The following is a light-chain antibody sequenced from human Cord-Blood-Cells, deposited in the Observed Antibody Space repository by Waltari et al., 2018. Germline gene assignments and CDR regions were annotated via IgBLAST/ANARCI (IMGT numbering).Light chain of an antibody. CDR1: SSNIGSTS. V-gene: IGLV1-47*01. CDR2: RNN. J-gene: IGLJ2*01. CDR3: AAWDDSLSGPV. Sequence: QSVLTQPPSASGTPGQRVTISCSGSSSNIGSTSVYWYQQLPVTAPKLLIYRNNQRPSGLPDRFSGSKSGTSASLAISGLRSEDEADYYCAAWDDSLSGPVFGGGTKLTVL.